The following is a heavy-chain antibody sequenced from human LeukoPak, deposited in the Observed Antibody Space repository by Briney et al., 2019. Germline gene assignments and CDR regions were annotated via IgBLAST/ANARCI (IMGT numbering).Heavy chain of an antibody. D-gene: IGHD3-3*01. V-gene: IGHV4-61*10. J-gene: IGHJ4*02. CDR1: GGSISSGSYY. CDR3: ARDNPLEAIDY. CDR2: IYYSGST. Sequence: RPSQTLSLTCTVSGGSISSGSYYWSWIRQPAGKGLEWIGYIYYSGSTNYNPSLKSRVTISVDTSKNQFSLKLSSVTAADTAVYYCARDNPLEAIDYWGQGTLVTVSS.